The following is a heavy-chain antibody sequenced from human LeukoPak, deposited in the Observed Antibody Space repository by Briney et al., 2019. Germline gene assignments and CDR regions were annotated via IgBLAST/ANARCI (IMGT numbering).Heavy chain of an antibody. CDR3: ARGGIAAANPQDP. D-gene: IGHD6-13*01. V-gene: IGHV1-8*01. CDR1: GYTFTSYD. Sequence: ASVTVSCKASGYTFTSYDINWVRQATGQGLEWMGWMNPNSGNTGYAQKFQGRVTMTRNTSISTAYMELSSLRPEDTAVYYCARGGIAAANPQDPWGQGTLVTVSS. J-gene: IGHJ5*02. CDR2: MNPNSGNT.